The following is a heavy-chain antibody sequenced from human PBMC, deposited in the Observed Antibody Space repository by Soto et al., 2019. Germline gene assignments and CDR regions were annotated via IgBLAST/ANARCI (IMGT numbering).Heavy chain of an antibody. J-gene: IGHJ4*02. Sequence: SETLSLTCAVSGGSISSGGYSWSWIRQPPGKGLELIGYIYHSGSTYYNPSLKSRVTISVDRSKNQFSLKLRSVTAADTVVYYCARGWSYCSGGSCYRRGAFEYWGQGTLVTVSS. D-gene: IGHD2-15*01. CDR3: ARGWSYCSGGSCYRRGAFEY. V-gene: IGHV4-30-2*01. CDR2: IYHSGST. CDR1: GGSISSGGYS.